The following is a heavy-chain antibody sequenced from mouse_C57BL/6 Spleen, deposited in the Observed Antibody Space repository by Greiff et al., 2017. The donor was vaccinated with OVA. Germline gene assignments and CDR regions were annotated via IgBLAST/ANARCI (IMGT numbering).Heavy chain of an antibody. J-gene: IGHJ3*01. D-gene: IGHD1-1*01. V-gene: IGHV1-50*01. CDR1: GYTFTSYW. CDR3: ARRDGSSSWFAY. Sequence: VQLQQPGAELVKPGASVKLSCKASGYTFTSYWMQWVKRRPGQGLEWIGEIDPSDSYTNYNQKFKGKATLTVDTSSSTAYMQLSSLTSEDSAVYYCARRDGSSSWFAYWGQGTLVTVSA. CDR2: IDPSDSYT.